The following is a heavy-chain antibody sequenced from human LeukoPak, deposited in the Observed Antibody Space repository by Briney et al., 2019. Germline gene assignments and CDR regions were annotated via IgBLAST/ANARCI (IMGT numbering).Heavy chain of an antibody. Sequence: GGSLRLSCTASGFTFSNYAMSWVRQAPGKGLEWVSTISGSDGSTYYADSVKGRFTISRDNSKNTLYLQMNSLRVEDTAIYYCAKGRGYCTGGSCYSDYWGQGTLVTISS. CDR2: ISGSDGST. J-gene: IGHJ4*02. D-gene: IGHD2-15*01. CDR3: AKGRGYCTGGSCYSDY. CDR1: GFTFSNYA. V-gene: IGHV3-23*01.